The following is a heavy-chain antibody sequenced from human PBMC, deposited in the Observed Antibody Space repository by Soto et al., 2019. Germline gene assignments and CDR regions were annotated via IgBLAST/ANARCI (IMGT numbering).Heavy chain of an antibody. CDR1: GGSLSGYY. D-gene: IGHD3-3*01. Sequence: SETLSLTCAAYGGSLSGYYWSWIRQPPGKGLEWIGEINHSGSTNYNPSLKSRVTISVDTSKNQFSLKLSSVTAADTAVYYCARGITIFGVVIPHYYYGMDVWGQGTTVTVSS. CDR2: INHSGST. V-gene: IGHV4-34*01. J-gene: IGHJ6*02. CDR3: ARGITIFGVVIPHYYYGMDV.